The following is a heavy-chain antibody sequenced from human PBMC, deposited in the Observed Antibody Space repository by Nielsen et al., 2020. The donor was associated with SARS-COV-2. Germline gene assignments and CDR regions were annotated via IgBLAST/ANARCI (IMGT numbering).Heavy chain of an antibody. J-gene: IGHJ4*02. CDR3: AHTVTTKG. V-gene: IGHV3-23*01. Sequence: GESLKISCVASGFTFSTYAMSWVRQAPGKGLEWVSAISGSDDSTYYTDSVKGRFTISRDNSKNTVYLQMNSLRAEDTAVYYCAHTVTTKGWGQGTLVTVSS. D-gene: IGHD4-17*01. CDR1: GFTFSTYA. CDR2: ISGSDDST.